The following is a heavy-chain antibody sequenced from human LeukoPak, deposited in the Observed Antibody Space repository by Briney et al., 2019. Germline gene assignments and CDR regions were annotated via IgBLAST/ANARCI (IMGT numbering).Heavy chain of an antibody. Sequence: GGSLRLSCAGSGFRFSNYWMAWVRQAPGKGLECVANIKEDGGEINYVDSVKGRFTISRDNAKNSLDLQTNRLRVDDTAVYYCVRDRGYSTFDYWGQGTLVIVSS. V-gene: IGHV3-7*01. CDR2: IKEDGGEI. J-gene: IGHJ4*02. CDR3: VRDRGYSTFDY. CDR1: GFRFSNYW. D-gene: IGHD4-23*01.